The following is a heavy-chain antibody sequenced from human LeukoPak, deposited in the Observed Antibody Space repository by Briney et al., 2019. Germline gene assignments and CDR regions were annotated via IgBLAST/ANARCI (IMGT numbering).Heavy chain of an antibody. V-gene: IGHV1-69*13. D-gene: IGHD4-17*01. CDR3: AREENYGDFNWFDP. J-gene: IGHJ5*02. Sequence: SVKVSFQASWGTFNSYAISWVRQAPGQGVEWMGGIIPIFGTANYAQKFQGRVTITADESTSTAYMELSSLRSEDTAVYYCAREENYGDFNWFDPWGQGTLVTVSS. CDR2: IIPIFGTA. CDR1: WGTFNSYA.